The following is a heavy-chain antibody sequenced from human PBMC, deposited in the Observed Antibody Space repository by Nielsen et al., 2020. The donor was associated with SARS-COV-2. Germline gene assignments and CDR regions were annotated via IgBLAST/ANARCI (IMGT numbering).Heavy chain of an antibody. CDR1: GGSFSGYY. J-gene: IGHJ4*02. CDR3: ARTGGEVTHTKYYFDY. Sequence: SETLSLTCAVYGGSFSGYYWSWIRQPPGKGLEWIGEINHSGSTNYNPSLKSRVTISVDTSKNQFSLKLSSVTAADTAVYYCARTGGEVTHTKYYFDYWGQGTLVTVSS. D-gene: IGHD3-10*01. V-gene: IGHV4-34*01. CDR2: INHSGST.